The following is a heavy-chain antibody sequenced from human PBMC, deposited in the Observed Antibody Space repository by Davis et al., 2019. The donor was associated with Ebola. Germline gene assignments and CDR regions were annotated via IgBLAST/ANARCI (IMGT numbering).Heavy chain of an antibody. J-gene: IGHJ4*02. CDR1: GGSVSSGSYY. Sequence: PSETLSLTCTVSGGSVSSGSYYWNWIRQPPGRGLEWNGYIYYSGRTNYNPSLKSRVTISVDTSKNQFSLELSSVTAADTAVYYCASGYGQWLLRGWGQGTLVTVSS. D-gene: IGHD5-12*01. CDR3: ASGYGQWLLRG. CDR2: IYYSGRT. V-gene: IGHV4-61*01.